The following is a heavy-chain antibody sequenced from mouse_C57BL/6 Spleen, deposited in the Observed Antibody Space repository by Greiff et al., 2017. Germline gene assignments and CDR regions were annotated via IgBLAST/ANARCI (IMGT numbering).Heavy chain of an antibody. V-gene: IGHV1-15*01. CDR1: GYTFTDYE. D-gene: IGHD3-2*02. J-gene: IGHJ4*01. Sequence: QVQLQQSGAELVRPGASVTLSCKASGYTFTDYEMHWVKQTPVHGLEWIGAIDPETGGTAYNQKFKGKAILTADKSSSTAYMELRSLTSEDSAVYYCTRQLRLHYAMDYWGQGTSVTVSS. CDR2: IDPETGGT. CDR3: TRQLRLHYAMDY.